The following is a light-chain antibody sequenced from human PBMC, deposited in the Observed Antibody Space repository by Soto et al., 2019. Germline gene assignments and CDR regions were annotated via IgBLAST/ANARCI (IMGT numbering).Light chain of an antibody. Sequence: DIQMTQSPSTLSGSVGDRVTMTCRASQTISSWLAWYQQKPGKAPKLLIYAASTLQSGVPSRFSGSGSGTEFTLTISSLQPEDFATYYCQQLNSYPSTFGQGTRLEIK. J-gene: IGKJ5*01. CDR1: QTISSW. CDR2: AAS. CDR3: QQLNSYPST. V-gene: IGKV1-9*01.